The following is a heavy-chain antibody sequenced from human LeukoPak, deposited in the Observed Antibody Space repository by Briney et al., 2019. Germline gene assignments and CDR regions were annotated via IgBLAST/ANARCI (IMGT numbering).Heavy chain of an antibody. D-gene: IGHD6-19*01. CDR1: GFSLSTYGEG. V-gene: IGHV2-5*02. CDR3: AHRPGYVGGWSSANFDY. CDR2: IYWDDDK. J-gene: IGHJ4*02. Sequence: SGPTLVQPTQTLTLTCTLSGFSLSTYGEGVGWIRQPPGKALEWLALIYWDDDKFYSPSLKSRLTITKDTSKNQVVLRMTNMDPVDTGTDSCAHRPGYVGGWSSANFDYWGEGSLVTVCS.